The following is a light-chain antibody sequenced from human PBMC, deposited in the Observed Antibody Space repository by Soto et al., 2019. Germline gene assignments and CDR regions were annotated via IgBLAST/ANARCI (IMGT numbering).Light chain of an antibody. CDR1: QRVSSGY. CDR3: QQYHTSPVT. J-gene: IGKJ1*01. CDR2: GAS. V-gene: IGKV3-20*01. Sequence: EIVLTQSPGTLSLSPGERATLSCRASQRVSSGYLAWYQQKPGQTPRLLIYGASGRATGIPDRFSGSGSGTDFTLTISRLEPEDFAVYYCQQYHTSPVTFGQGTQVDIK.